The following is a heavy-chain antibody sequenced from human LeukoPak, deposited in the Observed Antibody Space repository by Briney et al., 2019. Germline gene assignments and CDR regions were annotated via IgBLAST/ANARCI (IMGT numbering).Heavy chain of an antibody. CDR1: GFTFSSYG. CDR2: IWYDGSNK. Sequence: GRSLRLSCAASGFTFSSYGMHWVRQAPGKGLEWVSLIWYDGSNKYYADSVKGRFTISRDNSKNTLYLQMNSLRAEDTAVYYCARDWGKGVYWGQGTLVTVSS. D-gene: IGHD3-16*01. J-gene: IGHJ4*02. CDR3: ARDWGKGVY. V-gene: IGHV3-33*01.